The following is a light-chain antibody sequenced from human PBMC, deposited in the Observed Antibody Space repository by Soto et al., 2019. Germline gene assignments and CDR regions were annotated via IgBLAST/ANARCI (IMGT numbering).Light chain of an antibody. CDR3: FQYNSCPRGT. CDR2: GAS. J-gene: IGKJ3*01. Sequence: EIVMTQSPGTLSVSPGEGATLSCTASQSVNLNFAWYQQKPGPPPRILLYGASTRATGIPVWFRGSRSWTAFTLTISSRQSEDSEVSYCFQYNSCPRGTFGPGTKVEIK. V-gene: IGKV3-15*01. CDR1: QSVNLN.